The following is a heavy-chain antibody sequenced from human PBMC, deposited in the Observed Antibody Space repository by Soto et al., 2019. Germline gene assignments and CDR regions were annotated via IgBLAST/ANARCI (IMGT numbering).Heavy chain of an antibody. D-gene: IGHD3-10*01. CDR1: GGSISSTNFY. Sequence: PSETLSLTCTVSGGSISSTNFYWSWIRQHPGKGLEWIGHIYYNGTTYYNPTLKSRVSISVDTSKNQFSLKLSSVTAADTAVYCAREPRLLIWFGELHDWGRGTLVTVS. J-gene: IGHJ4*02. V-gene: IGHV4-31*03. CDR3: AREPRLLIWFGELHD. CDR2: IYYNGTT.